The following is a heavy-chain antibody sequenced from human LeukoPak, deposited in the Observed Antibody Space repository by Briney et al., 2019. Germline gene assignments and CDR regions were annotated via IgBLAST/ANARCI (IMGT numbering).Heavy chain of an antibody. CDR1: GYTFTGYH. J-gene: IGHJ4*02. CDR3: AREGGEFDY. Sequence: ASVKASCKASGYTFTGYHMHWVRQAPGQGLEWMGWKNPNSGNTGYAQKFQGRVTMTRNTSISTAYMELSSLRSEDTAVYYCAREGGEFDYWGQGTLVTVSS. D-gene: IGHD3-16*01. CDR2: KNPNSGNT. V-gene: IGHV1-8*02.